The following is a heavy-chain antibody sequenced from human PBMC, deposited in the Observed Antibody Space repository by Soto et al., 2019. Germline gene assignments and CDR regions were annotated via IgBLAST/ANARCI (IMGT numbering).Heavy chain of an antibody. Sequence: PSETLSLTCTVSGGSISSYYWSWIRQPPGKGLEWIGYIYYSGSTNYNPSLKSRVTISVDTSKNQFSLKLSSVTAADTAVYYCARVTDYDILTGRGFDYWGQGTLVTVSS. J-gene: IGHJ4*02. V-gene: IGHV4-59*01. CDR1: GGSISSYY. CDR3: ARVTDYDILTGRGFDY. CDR2: IYYSGST. D-gene: IGHD3-9*01.